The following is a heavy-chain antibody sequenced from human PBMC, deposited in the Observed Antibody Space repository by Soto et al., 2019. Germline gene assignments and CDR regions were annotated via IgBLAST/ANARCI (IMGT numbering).Heavy chain of an antibody. D-gene: IGHD7-27*01. CDR2: IRGKANNYAT. Sequence: EVQLVESGGGLVQPGGSLKLSCAASGFSFSGSAMHWVRQASGKGLEWVGRIRGKANNYATAYTAPVKGRFTISRDDSKNTAYLQMHSLKTEDRAVYYCTILSGDWGQVTLVTVSS. CDR3: TILSGD. CDR1: GFSFSGSA. J-gene: IGHJ4*02. V-gene: IGHV3-73*02.